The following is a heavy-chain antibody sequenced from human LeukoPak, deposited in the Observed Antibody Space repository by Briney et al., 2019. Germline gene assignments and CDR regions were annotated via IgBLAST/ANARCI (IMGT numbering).Heavy chain of an antibody. V-gene: IGHV1-8*01. J-gene: IGHJ4*02. D-gene: IGHD3-3*01. Sequence: GASVKVSCKASGYTFTSYDINWVRQATGQGLEWMGWMNPNSGNTGYAQEFQGRVTMTRNTSISTAYMELSSLRSEDTAVYYCARGKDYDFWSGYYTGVHYFDYWGQGTLVTVSS. CDR1: GYTFTSYD. CDR2: MNPNSGNT. CDR3: ARGKDYDFWSGYYTGVHYFDY.